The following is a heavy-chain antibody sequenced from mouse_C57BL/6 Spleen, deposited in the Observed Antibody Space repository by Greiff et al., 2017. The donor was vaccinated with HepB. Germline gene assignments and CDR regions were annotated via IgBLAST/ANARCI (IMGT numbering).Heavy chain of an antibody. CDR1: GYTFTSYW. CDR3: LRGFDY. CDR2: IDPSDSYT. Sequence: QVQLQQPGAELVMPGASVKLSCKASGYTFTSYWMHWVKQRPGQGLEWLGEIDPSDSYTNYNQKFKGKSTLTVDKSSSTAYMQLSSLTSEDSAVYYCLRGFDYWGQGTTLTVSS. V-gene: IGHV1-69*01. J-gene: IGHJ2*01.